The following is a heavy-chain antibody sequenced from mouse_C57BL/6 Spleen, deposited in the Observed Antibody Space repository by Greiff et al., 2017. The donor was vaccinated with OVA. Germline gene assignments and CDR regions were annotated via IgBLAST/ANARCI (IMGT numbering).Heavy chain of an antibody. CDR1: GYTFTSYW. CDR2: IDPSDSYT. CDR3: AYYSNYAYAMDY. Sequence: VQLQQPGAELVRPGTSVKLSCKASGYTFTSYWMHWVKQRPGQGLEWIGVIDPSDSYTNYNQKFKGKATLTVDTSSSTAYMQLSSLTSEDSAVYDCAYYSNYAYAMDYWGQGTSVTVSS. J-gene: IGHJ4*01. D-gene: IGHD2-5*01. V-gene: IGHV1-59*01.